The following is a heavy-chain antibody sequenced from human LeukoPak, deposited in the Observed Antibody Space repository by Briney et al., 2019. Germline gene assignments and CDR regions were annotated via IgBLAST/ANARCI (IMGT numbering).Heavy chain of an antibody. CDR2: IYYRGST. CDR1: GGSISTYY. V-gene: IGHV4-59*01. D-gene: IGHD5-24*01. J-gene: IGHJ5*02. Sequence: PSETLSLTCTVSGGSISTYYGSWIRQPPGKGLEWIGYIYYRGSTKYNPSLKGRVTISVDTSKNQFSLRLSSVTAADTSVYYCASLTFGYNNYFDPWGQGTPVTVSS. CDR3: ASLTFGYNNYFDP.